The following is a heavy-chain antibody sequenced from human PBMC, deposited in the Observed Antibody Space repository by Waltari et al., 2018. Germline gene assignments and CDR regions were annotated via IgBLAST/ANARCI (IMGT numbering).Heavy chain of an antibody. CDR3: ARVLRSAWGVWFDP. D-gene: IGHD3-16*01. CDR1: GGSISSSY. V-gene: IGHV4-59*01. CDR2: IYSSGSP. Sequence: QVQLQESGPGLVKPSETLSLTCTVSGGSISSSYWSWIRQPPGKGLEWIGYIYSSGSPNYNPSLNSRVTISVDTSKNQFSLKLNSVTAADTAVYYCARVLRSAWGVWFDPWGPGTLVIVSS. J-gene: IGHJ5*02.